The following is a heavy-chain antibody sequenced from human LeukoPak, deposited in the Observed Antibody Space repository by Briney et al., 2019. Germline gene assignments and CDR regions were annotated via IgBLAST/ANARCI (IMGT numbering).Heavy chain of an antibody. CDR1: GYTFTSYD. CDR2: MNPNSGNT. D-gene: IGHD4-17*01. CDR3: ARDQKSLHDYGFYYYYCYYMDV. V-gene: IGHV1-8*03. J-gene: IGHJ6*03. Sequence: ASVKVSCKASGYTFTSYDINWVRQATGQGLEWMGWMNPNSGNTGYAQKFQGRVTITRNTSISTAYMELSSLRSEDTAMYYCARDQKSLHDYGFYYYYCYYMDVWGKGTTVTISS.